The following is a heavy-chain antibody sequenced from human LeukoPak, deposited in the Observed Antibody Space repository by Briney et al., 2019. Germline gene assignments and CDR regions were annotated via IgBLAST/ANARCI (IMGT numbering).Heavy chain of an antibody. CDR3: ARGGWSLDY. D-gene: IGHD2-21*01. J-gene: IGHJ4*02. CDR2: IYFTGTT. V-gene: IGHV4-59*01. CDR1: GGSISSYY. Sequence: SETLSLTCTVSGGSISSYYWSWIRQPPGKGLEWIGYIYFTGTTNYNPSLKSRVTISVDTSKNQFSLKLSSVTAADTAVYYCARGGWSLDYWGQGTLVTVSS.